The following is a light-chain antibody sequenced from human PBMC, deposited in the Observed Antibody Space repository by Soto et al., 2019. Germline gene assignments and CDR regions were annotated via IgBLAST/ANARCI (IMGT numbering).Light chain of an antibody. CDR1: QIIANN. Sequence: EIVMTQSPATLSVSPGERATLSCRASQIIANNLSWYQQKPGQAPRLLIYGASTRAPGIPARFSGSVSGTEFTLTISSLQPDDCATYYCQQYKSYMFGQRTKVDIK. J-gene: IGKJ1*01. CDR3: QQYKSYM. CDR2: GAS. V-gene: IGKV3-15*01.